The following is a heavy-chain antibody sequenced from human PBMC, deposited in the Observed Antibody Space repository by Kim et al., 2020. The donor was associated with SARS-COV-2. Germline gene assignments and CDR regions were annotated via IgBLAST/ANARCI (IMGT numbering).Heavy chain of an antibody. CDR3: ARDSPHASSWGGSWF. CDR1: GDSISNTNAA. Sequence: SQTLSLTCAISGDSISNTNAAWSWIRQSPSRGLEWLGRTYYASKWYYDYAESLKSRITLSPDTSKNQVSLQLNSVTPEDTAVYYCARDSPHASSWGGSWF. CDR2: TYYASKWYY. V-gene: IGHV6-1*01. J-gene: IGHJ5*01. D-gene: IGHD6-13*01.